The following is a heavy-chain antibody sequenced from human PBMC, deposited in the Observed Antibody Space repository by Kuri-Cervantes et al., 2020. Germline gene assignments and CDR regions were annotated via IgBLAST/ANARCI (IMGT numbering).Heavy chain of an antibody. D-gene: IGHD1-26*01. J-gene: IGHJ4*02. V-gene: IGHV1-69*13. CDR2: IIPIFGTA. CDR1: GYTFISYN. CDR3: ARGEHLFDY. Sequence: SVKVSCKASGYTFISYNISWVRQAPGQGLEWMGGIIPIFGTANYAQKFQGRVTITADESTSTAYMELSSLRSEDTAVYYCARGEHLFDYWGQGTLVTVSS.